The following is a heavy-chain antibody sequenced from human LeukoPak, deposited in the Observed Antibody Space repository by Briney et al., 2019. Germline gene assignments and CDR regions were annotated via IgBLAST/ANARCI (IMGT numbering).Heavy chain of an antibody. CDR2: IYYSGST. J-gene: IGHJ6*02. CDR3: ARGGDLYSYGMDV. V-gene: IGHV4-59*01. Sequence: SETLSLTCTVSGGSISSYYWSWIRQPPGKGLEWIGYIYYSGSTNYNPSLKSRVTISVDTSKNQFSLKLSSVTAADTAVYYCARGGDLYSYGMDVWGQGTTVTVSS. D-gene: IGHD2-8*01. CDR1: GGSISSYY.